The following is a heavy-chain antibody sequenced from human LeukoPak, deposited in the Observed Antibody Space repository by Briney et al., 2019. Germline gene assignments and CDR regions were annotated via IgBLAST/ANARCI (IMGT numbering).Heavy chain of an antibody. CDR3: AREGIAAAGTWDY. CDR1: GGTFSSYA. CDR2: IIPIFGTA. D-gene: IGHD6-13*01. V-gene: IGHV1-69*05. Sequence: SVKVSCKASGGTFSSYAISWVRQAPGQGLEWMGRIIPIFGTANYAQKFQGRVTITTDESTRTAYMELSSLRSEDTAVYYCAREGIAAAGTWDYWGQGTLVTVSS. J-gene: IGHJ4*02.